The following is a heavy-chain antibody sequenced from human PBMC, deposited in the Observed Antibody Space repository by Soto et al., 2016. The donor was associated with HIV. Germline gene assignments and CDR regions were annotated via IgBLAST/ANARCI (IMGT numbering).Heavy chain of an antibody. CDR2: LNPENGKT. D-gene: IGHD2-2*01. CDR3: ARTLSSRFDF. V-gene: IGHV1-8*03. J-gene: IGHJ4*02. CDR1: GYNFVSND. Sequence: QVQLVQSGPEVKKPGASVKVSCKTSGYNFVSNDINWVRQAPGQGLEWMGWLNPENGKTGYAQKFQGRVIITRDISTATVYMEVTSLTLEDTAIYFCARTLSSRFDFWGQGTLVTVSS.